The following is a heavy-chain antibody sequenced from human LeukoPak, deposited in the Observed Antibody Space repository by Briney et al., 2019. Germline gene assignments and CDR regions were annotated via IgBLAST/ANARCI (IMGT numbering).Heavy chain of an antibody. Sequence: ASVKVSCKASGYSFTSYAMHWVRQAPGQGLEWMGWITPSGGTNYPQKFQGRVAITRDTSITTAYMDLSRLTSDDTAVYYCARDRYGDGFAHFDYWGQGALVTVSS. J-gene: IGHJ4*02. CDR1: GYSFTSYA. V-gene: IGHV1-2*02. CDR3: ARDRYGDGFAHFDY. D-gene: IGHD5-24*01. CDR2: ITPSGGT.